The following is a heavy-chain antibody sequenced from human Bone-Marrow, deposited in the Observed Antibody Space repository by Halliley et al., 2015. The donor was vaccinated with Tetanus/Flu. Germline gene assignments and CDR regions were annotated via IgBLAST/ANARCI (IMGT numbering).Heavy chain of an antibody. Sequence: YQSGSTNSNPSLKSRVPISVDKSKTQFSLKLSFVTAADTAVYYCARLGGDYYDSRGYLYFFDSWGQGTLVTVSS. V-gene: IGHV4-4*02. J-gene: IGHJ4*02. D-gene: IGHD3-22*01. CDR3: ARLGGDYYDSRGYLYFFDS. CDR2: YQSGST.